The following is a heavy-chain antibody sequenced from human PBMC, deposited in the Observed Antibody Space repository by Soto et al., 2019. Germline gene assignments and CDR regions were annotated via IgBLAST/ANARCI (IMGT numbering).Heavy chain of an antibody. CDR2: IWYEGSNK. CDR1: GFTFNTYA. Sequence: QVQLVESGGGVVQPGGSLRLSCTTSGFTFNTYAMHWVRQAPGKGLGWVASIWYEGSNKYYADSVKGRFTISRDNSKNTLYLQVNSLRAEDTALYYCARADCTGAYCYSWPFNYGVDVWGQGTTVTVSS. V-gene: IGHV3-33*08. J-gene: IGHJ6*02. D-gene: IGHD2-15*01. CDR3: ARADCTGAYCYSWPFNYGVDV.